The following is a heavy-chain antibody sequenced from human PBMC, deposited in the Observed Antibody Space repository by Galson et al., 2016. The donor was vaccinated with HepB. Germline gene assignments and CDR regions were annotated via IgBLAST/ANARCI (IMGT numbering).Heavy chain of an antibody. CDR2: IHNSGST. D-gene: IGHD4-17*01. V-gene: IGHV4-31*06. Sequence: TLSLTCNVSVGSFSSGNYYWTWIRQYPGKGLEWIGYIHNSGSTYYNPSLKSRLTIPMDRSKNQFSLKLSSVTAADTAVYYCSDYDDYYGMDVWGQGTTVTVSS. J-gene: IGHJ6*02. CDR1: VGSFSSGNYY. CDR3: SDYDDYYGMDV.